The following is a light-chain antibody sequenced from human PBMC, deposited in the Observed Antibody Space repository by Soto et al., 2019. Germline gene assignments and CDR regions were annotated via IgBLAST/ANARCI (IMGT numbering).Light chain of an antibody. CDR2: EVT. V-gene: IGLV2-14*01. CDR1: SSDVGRFNF. CDR3: SSYTTRSTYV. Sequence: QSALTQPASVSGSPGQSITISCTGTSSDVGRFNFVSWFQQHPGKAPKLLIYEVTKRPSGVSNRFSGSKSGNTASLTISGLQKEDEDDYYCSSYTTRSTYVFGTGTKVTVL. J-gene: IGLJ1*01.